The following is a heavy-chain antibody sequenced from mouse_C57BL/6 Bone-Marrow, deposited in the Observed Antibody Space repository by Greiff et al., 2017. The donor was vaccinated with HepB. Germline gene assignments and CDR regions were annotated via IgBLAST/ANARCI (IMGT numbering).Heavy chain of an antibody. CDR1: GFNIKDDY. D-gene: IGHD2-1*01. CDR3: TEGWYWYFDV. Sequence: EVQLQQSGAELVRPGASVKLSCTASGFNIKDDYMHWVKQRPEQGLEWIGWIDPENGDTEYASKFQGKATITADTPSNTAYLPLSSLTSEDTAVYYCTEGWYWYFDVWGTGTTVTVSS. CDR2: IDPENGDT. J-gene: IGHJ1*03. V-gene: IGHV14-4*01.